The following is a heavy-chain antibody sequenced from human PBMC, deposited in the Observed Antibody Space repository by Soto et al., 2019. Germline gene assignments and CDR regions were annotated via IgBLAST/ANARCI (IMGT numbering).Heavy chain of an antibody. D-gene: IGHD6-13*01. CDR2: ISGIGSST. CDR3: ARGGLQHALDV. J-gene: IGHJ6*02. CDR1: GFPFSGYA. Sequence: LRLSCAASGFPFSGYAINWVRQAPGKGLEWVSSISGIGSSTNYADSVKGRFTISRDNAKNVLYLQMNSLRAEDTAVYYCARGGLQHALDVWGQGSTVTVSS. V-gene: IGHV3-23*01.